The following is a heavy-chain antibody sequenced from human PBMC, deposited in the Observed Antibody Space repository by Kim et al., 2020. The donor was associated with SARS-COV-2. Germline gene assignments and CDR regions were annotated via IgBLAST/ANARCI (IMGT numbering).Heavy chain of an antibody. Sequence: ASVKVSCKASGYTFTSYGISWVRQAPGQGLEWMGWISAYNGNTNYAQKLQGRVTMTTDTSTSTAYMELRSLRSDDTAVYYCAREGYCSSTSCYSEHYCYYYGMDVWGQGTTVTVSS. CDR3: AREGYCSSTSCYSEHYCYYYGMDV. D-gene: IGHD2-2*01. J-gene: IGHJ6*02. V-gene: IGHV1-18*01. CDR2: ISAYNGNT. CDR1: GYTFTSYG.